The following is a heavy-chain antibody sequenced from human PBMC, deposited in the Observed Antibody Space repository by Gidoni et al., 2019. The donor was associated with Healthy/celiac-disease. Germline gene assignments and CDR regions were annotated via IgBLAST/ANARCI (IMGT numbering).Heavy chain of an antibody. CDR1: GYPFTSYY. Sequence: QVQLVQSGAEVKKPGASVKVSCKASGYPFTSYYMPWVRQAPGQGLEWMGISNPSGGSTSYAQKFQGRVTMTRDTSTSTVYMELSSLRSEDTAVYYCATRARYGSRYYYYYGMDVWGQGTTVTVSS. CDR3: ATRARYGSRYYYYYGMDV. J-gene: IGHJ6*02. D-gene: IGHD6-13*01. V-gene: IGHV1-46*01. CDR2: SNPSGGST.